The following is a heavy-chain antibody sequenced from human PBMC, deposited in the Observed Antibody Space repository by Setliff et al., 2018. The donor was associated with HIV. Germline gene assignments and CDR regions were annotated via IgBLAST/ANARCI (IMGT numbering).Heavy chain of an antibody. D-gene: IGHD1-1*01. CDR3: AREVDTGSLLNY. CDR2: IKDDGSEK. V-gene: IGHV3-7*01. CDR1: AFTFSDYW. Sequence: QPGGSLRLSCRASAFTFSDYWMTWVRQAPGRGLEWVANIKDDGSEKYYGDSVKGRFTTARDNTKYSLYLQLNRLKVEDTAVYFCAREVDTGSLLNYWGQGTLVTVSS. J-gene: IGHJ4*02.